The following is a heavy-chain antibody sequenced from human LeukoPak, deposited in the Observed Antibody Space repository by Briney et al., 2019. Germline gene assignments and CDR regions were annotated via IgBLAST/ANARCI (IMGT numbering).Heavy chain of an antibody. D-gene: IGHD5-18*01. CDR1: ESILSTYA. Sequence: MAGGSLRLSCSDSESILSTYAVNWVRQAPGRGLEWVSSISPSGSAIFYADSVKGRFTISRDSAKNTLYLQMNSLRAEDTAVYYCARGGGYSYGSFDYWGQGTLVTVSS. V-gene: IGHV3-21*01. CDR2: ISPSGSAI. CDR3: ARGGGYSYGSFDY. J-gene: IGHJ4*02.